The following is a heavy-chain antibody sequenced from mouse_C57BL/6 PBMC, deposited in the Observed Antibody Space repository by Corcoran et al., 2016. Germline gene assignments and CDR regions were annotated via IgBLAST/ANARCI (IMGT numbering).Heavy chain of an antibody. V-gene: IGHV9-3*01. CDR3: ARGGLRVYWYFDV. Sequence: QIQLVQSGPELKKPGETVKISCKASGYTFTTYGMSWVKQAPGKGLKWMGWINTYSGVPTYADDFKGRFAFSLETSASTAYLQINNLKNEDTATYFCARGGLRVYWYFDVWGTGTTVTVSS. CDR2: INTYSGVP. CDR1: GYTFTTYG. D-gene: IGHD2-2*01. J-gene: IGHJ1*03.